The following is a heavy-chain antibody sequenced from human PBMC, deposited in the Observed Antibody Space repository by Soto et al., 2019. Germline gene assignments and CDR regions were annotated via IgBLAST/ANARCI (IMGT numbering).Heavy chain of an antibody. CDR2: INAGNGNT. CDR1: AYTFASYA. D-gene: IGHD6-13*01. Sequence: GASVKVSCKASAYTFASYAMQWVRQAPGQRLEWMGWINAGNGNTKYSQMFQGRVTITRDTSASTAYMELSSLRSEDTAVYYCARDSTGYSSSWLYYYYYFMDVWGKGTTVTVSS. J-gene: IGHJ6*03. CDR3: ARDSTGYSSSWLYYYYYFMDV. V-gene: IGHV1-3*01.